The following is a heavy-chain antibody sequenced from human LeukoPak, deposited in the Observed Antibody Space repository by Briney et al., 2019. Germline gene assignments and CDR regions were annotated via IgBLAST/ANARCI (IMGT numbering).Heavy chain of an antibody. D-gene: IGHD1-26*01. V-gene: IGHV4-34*01. J-gene: IGHJ4*02. CDR2: IHPSGST. CDR3: ARGLDTYKSGVD. Sequence: WETLSLTCAVYGVSFSGYYCTWIRQAPGKGLEWISEIHPSGSTNYNPSLMSGLILSLETYKNPFSLRVRSVPAADTAVYFCARGLDTYKSGVDWGQGTLVTVSS. CDR1: GVSFSGYY.